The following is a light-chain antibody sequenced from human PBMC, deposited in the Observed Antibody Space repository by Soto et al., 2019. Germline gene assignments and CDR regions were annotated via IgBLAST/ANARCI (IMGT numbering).Light chain of an antibody. Sequence: EIVLTQSPATLSLSPGERATLSCRASQSVSSYLAWYQQKPGQAPRLLIYDASNRATGIPARFSGSGSETDFTLTISSLQPEDFATYSCRQSYSTTWTFGQGTKVDIK. CDR1: QSVSSY. J-gene: IGKJ1*01. V-gene: IGKV3-11*01. CDR2: DAS. CDR3: RQSYSTTWT.